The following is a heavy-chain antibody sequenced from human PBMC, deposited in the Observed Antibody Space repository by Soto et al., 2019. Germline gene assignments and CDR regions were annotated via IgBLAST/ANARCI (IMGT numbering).Heavy chain of an antibody. J-gene: IGHJ6*02. Sequence: ALSLTANDCGGSMSSGDYCWSWSRQPPGEGLEWIGYIYYSGSTYYNPSLNSRVTISVDTSKNQFSLKLSSVTAAETAVYYCATPLVGYCRSTSCHFSHYGMHAWGQGTTV. CDR1: GGSMSSGDYC. D-gene: IGHD2-2*01. CDR3: ATPLVGYCRSTSCHFSHYGMHA. V-gene: IGHV4-30-4*01. CDR2: IYYSGST.